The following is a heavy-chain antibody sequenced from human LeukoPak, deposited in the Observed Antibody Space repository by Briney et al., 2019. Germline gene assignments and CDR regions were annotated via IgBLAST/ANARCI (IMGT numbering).Heavy chain of an antibody. CDR1: GYTFTSYA. V-gene: IGHV7-4-1*02. Sequence: ASVKVSCKASGYTFTSYAMNWVRQAPGQGLEWVGWISTNTGSPTYAQGFTGRFVFSLDTSVSTAYLQISSLKAEDTAVYYCARGPRGRRVTLPDPSAQNWFDPWGQGTLVTVSS. CDR2: ISTNTGSP. J-gene: IGHJ5*02. CDR3: ARGPRGRRVTLPDPSAQNWFDP. D-gene: IGHD3-16*01.